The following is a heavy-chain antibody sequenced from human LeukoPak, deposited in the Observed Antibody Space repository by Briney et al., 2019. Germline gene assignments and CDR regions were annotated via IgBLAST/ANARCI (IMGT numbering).Heavy chain of an antibody. Sequence: PGGSLRLSCAASGFTFSSYGMHWVRQAPGKGLEWVAFIRYDGSNKYYADSVKGRFTISRDNSKNTLYLQMNSLRAEDTAVFSCARERSSGSYYDYWGQGTLVTVSS. CDR2: IRYDGSNK. V-gene: IGHV3-30*02. CDR3: ARERSSGSYYDY. J-gene: IGHJ4*02. D-gene: IGHD1-26*01. CDR1: GFTFSSYG.